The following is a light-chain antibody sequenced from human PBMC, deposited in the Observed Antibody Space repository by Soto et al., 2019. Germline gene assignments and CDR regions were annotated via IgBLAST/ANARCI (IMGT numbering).Light chain of an antibody. CDR3: NSLRVNHLYV. V-gene: IGLV2-23*02. CDR2: EVT. J-gene: IGLJ1*01. Sequence: QSALAQPASVSGSPGQSITISCTGTSGFVGSFSLVSWYQHHPGKAPKLIIYEVTHRPAGISDRFSASKSGNTASLTISGLQAEDEADYYCNSLRVNHLYVFGSGTKLTVL. CDR1: SGFVGSFSL.